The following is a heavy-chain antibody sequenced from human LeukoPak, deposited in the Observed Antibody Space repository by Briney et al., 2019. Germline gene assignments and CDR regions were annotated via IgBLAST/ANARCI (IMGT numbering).Heavy chain of an antibody. CDR3: ARPTVVTTPSQYYFDY. V-gene: IGHV1-46*01. CDR1: GGTFSSYA. J-gene: IGHJ4*02. D-gene: IGHD4-23*01. Sequence: GASVKVSCKASGGTFSSYAISWVRQAPGQGLEWMGIINPSGGSTSYAQKFQGRVTMTRDTSTSTVYMELSSLRSEDTAVYYCARPTVVTTPSQYYFDYWGQGTLVTVSS. CDR2: INPSGGST.